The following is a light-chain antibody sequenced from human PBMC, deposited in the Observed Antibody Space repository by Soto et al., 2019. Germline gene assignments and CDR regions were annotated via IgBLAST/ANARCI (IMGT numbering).Light chain of an antibody. CDR2: DAS. J-gene: IGKJ5*01. CDR3: QQYGSLPIT. Sequence: QMTQSPSSLSASMGDRVTISCQASQDVGNFLNWYQQRPGKAPYLLIYDASNLDSGVSSRFSGSGSGRDFSFTITNLQPDDVATYFCQQYGSLPITFGQGTRLDIK. CDR1: QDVGNF. V-gene: IGKV1-33*01.